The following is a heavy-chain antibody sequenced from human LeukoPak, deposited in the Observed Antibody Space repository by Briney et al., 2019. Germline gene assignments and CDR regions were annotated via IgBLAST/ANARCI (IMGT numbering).Heavy chain of an antibody. CDR3: ALGYYYYGMDV. Sequence: ASVKVSCKASGYTFTSYDINXVXXXXXXXXXWMGWMNPNSGNTGYAQKFQGRVTMTRNTSISTAYMELSSLRSEDTAVYYCALGYYYYGMDVWGQGTTVTVSS. V-gene: IGHV1-8*01. D-gene: IGHD3-16*01. J-gene: IGHJ6*02. CDR1: GYTFTSYD. CDR2: MNPNSGNT.